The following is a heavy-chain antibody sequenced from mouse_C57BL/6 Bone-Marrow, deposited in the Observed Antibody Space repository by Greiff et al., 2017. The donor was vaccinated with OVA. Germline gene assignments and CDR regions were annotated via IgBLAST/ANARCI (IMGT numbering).Heavy chain of an antibody. CDR2: INPNNGGT. J-gene: IGHJ2*01. D-gene: IGHD2-5*01. CDR3: ARDYYSNYDFDY. CDR1: GYTFTDYY. Sequence: VQLQQSGPELVKPGASVKISCKASGYTFTDYYMNWVKQSHGKSLEWIGDINPNNGGTSYNQKFKGKATLTVDKSSSTAYMELRSLTSEDSAVYYWARDYYSNYDFDYWGQGTTLTVSS. V-gene: IGHV1-26*01.